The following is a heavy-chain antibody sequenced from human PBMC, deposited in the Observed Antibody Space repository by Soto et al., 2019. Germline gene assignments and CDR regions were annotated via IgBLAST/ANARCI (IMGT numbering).Heavy chain of an antibody. CDR1: GGSIIDYH. CDR2: IYYNGVT. CDR3: ARMRSSPSARYYFDY. J-gene: IGHJ4*02. Sequence: QVQLQQSGPGLVKPSETLSLTCTVSGGSIIDYHWNWIRQPPGKGLEWIGYIYYNGVTNYNSSLKSRITISLDTSKNQFSLELSSVTAADTAIYYCARMRSSPSARYYFDYWGQGTLGTVSA. D-gene: IGHD2-2*01. V-gene: IGHV4-59*01.